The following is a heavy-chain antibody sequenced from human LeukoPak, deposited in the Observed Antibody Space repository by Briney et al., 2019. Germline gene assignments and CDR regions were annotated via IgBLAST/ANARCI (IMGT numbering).Heavy chain of an antibody. CDR1: GYTFTNSD. CDR3: ASPLLWSGYYGTDY. CDR2: MNPNSGKT. Sequence: ASVKVSCKASGYTFTNSDINWVRQAPGQGLEWMGWMNPNSGKTGYARKFQGRVTFTRNSSISTAYMDLSSLRSEDTAVYYCASPLLWSGYYGTDYWGQGTLVTVSS. D-gene: IGHD3-3*01. J-gene: IGHJ4*02. V-gene: IGHV1-8*03.